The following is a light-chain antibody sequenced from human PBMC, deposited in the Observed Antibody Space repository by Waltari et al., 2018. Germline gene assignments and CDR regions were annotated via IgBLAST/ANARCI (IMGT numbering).Light chain of an antibody. Sequence: SYGLTQAPSVSVSPGQPARIPCSGDTLPKESAYLYQQKPGQAPVLVIYKDSERPSGIPERVSGSRAGTTVALTINGVQAEDEAEYYCQSSDSSGSYVLFGGGTKLTVL. V-gene: IGLV3-25*03. CDR1: TLPKES. J-gene: IGLJ3*02. CDR2: KDS. CDR3: QSSDSSGSYVL.